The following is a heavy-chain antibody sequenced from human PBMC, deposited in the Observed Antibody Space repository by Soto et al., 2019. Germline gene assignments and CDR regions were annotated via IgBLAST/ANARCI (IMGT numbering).Heavy chain of an antibody. CDR1: GFTFTSSA. CDR2: IVVGSGNT. CDR3: AAVPSSGYYYADFDY. Sequence: ASVKVSCKASGFTFTSSAVQWVRQARGQRLEWIGWIVVGSGNTNYAQKFQERVTITRDMSTSTAYMELSSLRSEDTAVYYCAAVPSSGYYYADFDYWGQGTLVTVSS. D-gene: IGHD3-22*01. J-gene: IGHJ4*02. V-gene: IGHV1-58*01.